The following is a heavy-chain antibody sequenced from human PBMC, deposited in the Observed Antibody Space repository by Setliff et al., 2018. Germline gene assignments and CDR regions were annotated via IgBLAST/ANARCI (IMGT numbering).Heavy chain of an antibody. Sequence: PGGSLRLSCAASGFTFDSYGMHWVRQAPGKGLEWVAVIWYDGSDQAYADSVKGRFTISRDNSKNTLYLQMNSLRAEDTAVYYCAKQRTITFSNDAFDVWGQGTMVTVSS. CDR2: IWYDGSDQ. J-gene: IGHJ3*01. D-gene: IGHD4-4*01. CDR1: GFTFDSYG. V-gene: IGHV3-30*02. CDR3: AKQRTITFSNDAFDV.